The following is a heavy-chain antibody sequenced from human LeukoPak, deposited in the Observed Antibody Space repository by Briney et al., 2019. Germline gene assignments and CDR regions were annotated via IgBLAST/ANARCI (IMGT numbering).Heavy chain of an antibody. J-gene: IGHJ3*02. CDR3: ATYTAIPSYGAFDI. D-gene: IGHD5-18*01. CDR1: GFTFSSYA. Sequence: PEGSLRLSCAASGFTFSSYAMSWVRQAPGKGLEWVSAISGSGGSTYYADSVKGRFTISRDNSKNTLYLQMNSLRAEDTAVYYCATYTAIPSYGAFDIWGQGTMVTVSS. V-gene: IGHV3-23*01. CDR2: ISGSGGST.